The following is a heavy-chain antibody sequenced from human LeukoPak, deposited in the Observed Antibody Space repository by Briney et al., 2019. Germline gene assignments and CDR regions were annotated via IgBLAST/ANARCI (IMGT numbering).Heavy chain of an antibody. CDR2: ISYDGSNK. Sequence: PGGSLRLSCAASGFTFSSYGMHWVRQAPGKGLEWVAVISYDGSNKYYADSVKGRFTISRDNSKNTLYLQMNSLRAEDTAVYYCARVTPPAIVAAPWAFDIWGQGTMVTVSS. V-gene: IGHV3-30*03. D-gene: IGHD6-13*01. CDR1: GFTFSSYG. J-gene: IGHJ3*02. CDR3: ARVTPPAIVAAPWAFDI.